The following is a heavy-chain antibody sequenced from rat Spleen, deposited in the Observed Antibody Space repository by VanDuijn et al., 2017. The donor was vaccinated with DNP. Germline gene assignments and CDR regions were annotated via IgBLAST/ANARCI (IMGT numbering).Heavy chain of an antibody. CDR1: GFTFSAYY. CDR3: ARDNPYYYAMDA. J-gene: IGHJ4*01. D-gene: IGHD3-8*01. CDR2: IRYDGGST. Sequence: EVQLVESGGGLVQPGRSLRLSCAASGFTFSAYYMAWVRQAPTKGLEWVAYIRYDGGSTYYGDSVKGRFTISRDNAKSILYLQMNSLRSEDMATYYCARDNPYYYAMDAWGQGTSVTVSS. V-gene: IGHV5-22*01.